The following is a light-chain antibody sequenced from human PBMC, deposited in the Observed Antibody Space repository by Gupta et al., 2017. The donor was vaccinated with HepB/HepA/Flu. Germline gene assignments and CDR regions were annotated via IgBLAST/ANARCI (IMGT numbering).Light chain of an antibody. CDR2: GAS. CDR1: QSVSSN. J-gene: IGKJ4*01. CDR3: QQDNNWLRS. Sequence: EIVMTQSPATLSVSPGERATLSCRASQSVSSNLAWYQQKPGQAPRLLIYGASTRATGIPARFSGSGSGTEFTLTISSLQSEDFAVYYCQQDNNWLRSFGGGTXVEIK. V-gene: IGKV3-15*01.